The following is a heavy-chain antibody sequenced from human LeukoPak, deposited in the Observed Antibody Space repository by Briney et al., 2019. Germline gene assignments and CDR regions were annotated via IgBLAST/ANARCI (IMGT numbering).Heavy chain of an antibody. Sequence: PSETLSLTCTVSGGSISSYYWSWIRQPPGKGLEWIGYIYYSGSTNYNPSLKSRVTISVDTSKNQFSLKLSSVTAADTAVYYCARVVRDYDILTGYPDWFDPWGQGTLVTVSS. CDR3: ARVVRDYDILTGYPDWFDP. CDR2: IYYSGST. CDR1: GGSISSYY. D-gene: IGHD3-9*01. J-gene: IGHJ5*02. V-gene: IGHV4-59*01.